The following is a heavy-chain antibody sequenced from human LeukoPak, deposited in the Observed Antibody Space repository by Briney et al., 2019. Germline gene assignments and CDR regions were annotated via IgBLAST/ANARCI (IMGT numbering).Heavy chain of an antibody. CDR3: ASSSGYSSSWYRGYYYYMDV. D-gene: IGHD6-13*01. J-gene: IGHJ6*03. CDR2: IYYSGST. Sequence: SETLSLTCTVSGGSISSSSYYWGWIRQPPGKGLEWIGSIYYSGSTYYNPSLKSRVTISVDTSKNQFSLKLSSVTAADTAVYYCASSSGYSSSWYRGYYYYMDVWGKGTTVTVSS. CDR1: GGSISSSSYY. V-gene: IGHV4-39*07.